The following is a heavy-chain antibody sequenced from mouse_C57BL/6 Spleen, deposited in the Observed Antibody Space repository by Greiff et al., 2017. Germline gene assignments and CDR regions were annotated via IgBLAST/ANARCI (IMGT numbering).Heavy chain of an antibody. CDR1: GYTFTSYW. J-gene: IGHJ2*01. V-gene: IGHV1-61*01. CDR3: ARSGAYYSNYDYFDY. CDR2: IYPSDSET. D-gene: IGHD2-5*01. Sequence: QVQLQQPGAELVRPGSSVKLSCKASGYTFTSYWMDWVKQRPGQGLEWIGNIYPSDSETHYNQKFKDKATLTVDKSSSTAYMQLSSLTSEDSAVYYCARSGAYYSNYDYFDYWGQGTTLTVSS.